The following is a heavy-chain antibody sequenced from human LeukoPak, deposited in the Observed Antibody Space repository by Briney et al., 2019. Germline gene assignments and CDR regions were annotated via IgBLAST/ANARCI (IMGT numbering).Heavy chain of an antibody. CDR2: IIPIFGTA. Sequence: ASVKVSCKASGGTFSSYAISWVRQAPAQGLEWMGGIIPIFGTANYAQKFQGRVTITTDESTSTAYMELRSLRSDDTAVYYCARSLGYCSSTSCYSAYGMDVWGQGTTVTVSS. CDR1: GGTFSSYA. V-gene: IGHV1-69*05. J-gene: IGHJ6*02. CDR3: ARSLGYCSSTSCYSAYGMDV. D-gene: IGHD2-2*01.